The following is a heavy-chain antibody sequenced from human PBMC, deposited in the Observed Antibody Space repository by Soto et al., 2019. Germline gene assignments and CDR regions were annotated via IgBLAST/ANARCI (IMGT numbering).Heavy chain of an antibody. CDR1: GFTFSDYY. V-gene: IGHV3-11*01. D-gene: IGHD3-10*01. Sequence: PGGSLRLSCAASGFTFSDYYMGWIRQAPGKGLEWVSYISSGGDTIYYADSVKGRFTISRDNAKNSLYLQMDSLRAEDTAVYYCAREYFGCFDYWGQGTLVTVSS. J-gene: IGHJ4*02. CDR3: AREYFGCFDY. CDR2: ISSGGDTI.